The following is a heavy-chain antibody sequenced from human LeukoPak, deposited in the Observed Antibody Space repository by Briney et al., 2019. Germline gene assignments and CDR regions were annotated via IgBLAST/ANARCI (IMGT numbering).Heavy chain of an antibody. CDR3: ARRSGVAVAGAFDY. CDR1: GFTFSNYA. CDR2: ISGSGDST. D-gene: IGHD6-19*01. J-gene: IGHJ4*02. Sequence: GGSLRLSCAASGFTFSNYAVRWVRQAPGKGLEWVSGISGSGDSTYYADSVKGRFTISRDNSKNTLYLQMNSLRAEDTAVYFCARRSGVAVAGAFDYWGQGTLVTVSS. V-gene: IGHV3-23*01.